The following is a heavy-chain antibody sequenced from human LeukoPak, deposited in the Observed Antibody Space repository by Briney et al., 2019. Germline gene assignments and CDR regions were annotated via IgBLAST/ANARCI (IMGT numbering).Heavy chain of an antibody. Sequence: SETLSLTCTVSGGSISSYYWSWIRQPPGKGLEWIGYIYYSGSTNYNPSLKSRVTISVDTSKNQFSLQLSSVTAADTAVYYCGRGERGVDYWGQGTLVTVSS. CDR1: GGSISSYY. J-gene: IGHJ4*02. CDR2: IYYSGST. D-gene: IGHD2-8*01. CDR3: GRGERGVDY. V-gene: IGHV4-59*08.